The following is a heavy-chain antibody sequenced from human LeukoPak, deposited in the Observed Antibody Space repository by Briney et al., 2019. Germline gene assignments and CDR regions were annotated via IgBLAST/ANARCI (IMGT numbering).Heavy chain of an antibody. CDR2: ISGSGGST. D-gene: IGHD2-2*01. V-gene: IGHV3-23*01. J-gene: IGHJ4*02. Sequence: GGSLRLSCAASGFTFSSYAMSWVRQAPGKGLEWVSAISGSGGSTYYADSVKGRFTISRDNAKNSLYLQMNSLRAEDTAVYYCAREDIVVVPAASPVDYWGQGTLVTVSS. CDR1: GFTFSSYA. CDR3: AREDIVVVPAASPVDY.